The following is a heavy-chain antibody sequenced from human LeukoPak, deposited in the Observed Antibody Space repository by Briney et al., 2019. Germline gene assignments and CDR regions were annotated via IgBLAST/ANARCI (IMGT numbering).Heavy chain of an antibody. Sequence: PSETLSLTCTVSGGSISSSSYYWGWIRQPPGKGLEWIGSIYYSGSTYYNPSLKSRVTISVDTSKNQFSLKLSSVTAADTAVYYCARGTYGSGSYYPYYFDYWGQGTLVTVSS. CDR2: IYYSGST. D-gene: IGHD3-10*01. CDR3: ARGTYGSGSYYPYYFDY. V-gene: IGHV4-39*07. CDR1: GGSISSSSYY. J-gene: IGHJ4*02.